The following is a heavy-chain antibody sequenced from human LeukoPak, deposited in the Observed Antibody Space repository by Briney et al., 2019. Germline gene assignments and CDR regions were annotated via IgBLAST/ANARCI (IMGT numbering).Heavy chain of an antibody. CDR2: INPDSGVS. CDR3: ARAGPTATRLSPGGSFDY. Sequence: ASVKVSCKASGYTFTGYYIHWVRQAPGKGLEWMGWINPDSGVSTYARKFQGRVTTTRDTPISTASLELRSLKSDDTAVYYCARAGPTATRLSPGGSFDYWGQGTLVTVSS. V-gene: IGHV1-2*02. D-gene: IGHD6-6*01. J-gene: IGHJ4*02. CDR1: GYTFTGYY.